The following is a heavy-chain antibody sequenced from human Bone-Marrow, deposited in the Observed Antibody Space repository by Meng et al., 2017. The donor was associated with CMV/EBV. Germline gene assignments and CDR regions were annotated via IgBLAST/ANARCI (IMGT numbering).Heavy chain of an antibody. Sequence: QVQLQESGPGLVKPSQTLSLTCTVSGGSITSGNYYWTWIRQSAGKGLEWIGRISIYRDTNYNPSLRSRVTISLDTSKNQFSLKLNSVTAADTAVYFCARDALVAGKLRIDYWGQGTLVTVSS. CDR2: ISIYRDT. V-gene: IGHV4-61*02. CDR3: ARDALVAGKLRIDY. CDR1: GGSITSGNYY. D-gene: IGHD6-19*01. J-gene: IGHJ4*02.